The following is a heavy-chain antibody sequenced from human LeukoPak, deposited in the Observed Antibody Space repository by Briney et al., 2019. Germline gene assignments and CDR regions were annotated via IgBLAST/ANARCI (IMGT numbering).Heavy chain of an antibody. CDR3: ARDISSWEKGVVDY. CDR1: GFTFSSYY. CDR2: ISSDSTYI. J-gene: IGHJ4*02. D-gene: IGHD6-13*01. Sequence: GGSLRLSCAASGFTFSSYYFNWVRQAPGKGLEWVSSISSDSTYIYYADSVKGRFTISRDNAKNSLSLQMNSLRAEDTAVYYCARDISSWEKGVVDYWGQGTLVTVAS. V-gene: IGHV3-21*03.